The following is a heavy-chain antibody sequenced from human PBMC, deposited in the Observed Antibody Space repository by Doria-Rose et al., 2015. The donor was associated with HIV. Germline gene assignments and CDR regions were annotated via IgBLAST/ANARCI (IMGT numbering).Heavy chain of an antibody. CDR2: IYYSGST. Sequence: VGSISSHYWSWIRQPPGKGLEWIAYIYYSGSTNYNPSLKSRVTISVDTSKNRFSLRLSSVTAADTAVYYCASGSRTIDFWGQGTLVTVSS. V-gene: IGHV4-59*11. CDR1: VGSISSHY. D-gene: IGHD2-2*01. J-gene: IGHJ4*02. CDR3: ASGSRTIDF.